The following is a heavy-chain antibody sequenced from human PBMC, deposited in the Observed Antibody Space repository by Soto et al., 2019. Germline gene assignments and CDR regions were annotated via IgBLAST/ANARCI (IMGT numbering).Heavy chain of an antibody. Sequence: QVQLVESGGGVVQPGRSLRLSCAASGFTFSSYGMHWVRQAPGKGLEWVAVISYDGSNKYYADSVKGRFTISRDNSKNTRYLQMSSLRAEDTAVYYCAKDQGGYDLFFDYWGQGTLVTVSS. CDR2: ISYDGSNK. V-gene: IGHV3-30*18. D-gene: IGHD5-12*01. CDR3: AKDQGGYDLFFDY. J-gene: IGHJ4*02. CDR1: GFTFSSYG.